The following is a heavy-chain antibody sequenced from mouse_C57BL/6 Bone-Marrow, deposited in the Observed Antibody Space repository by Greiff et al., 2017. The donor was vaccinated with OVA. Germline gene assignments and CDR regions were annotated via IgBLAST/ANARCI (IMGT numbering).Heavy chain of an antibody. CDR3: ACPNGSRDYYAMDY. CDR2: INPGSGGT. CDR1: GYAFTNYL. V-gene: IGHV1-54*01. Sequence: QVQLQQSGAELVRPGTSVKVSCKASGYAFTNYLIEWVKQRPGQGLEWIGVINPGSGGTNYNEKFKGKATLTADKSSSTAYMQLSSLTSEDSAVYYCACPNGSRDYYAMDYWGQGTSVTVSS. D-gene: IGHD1-1*01. J-gene: IGHJ4*01.